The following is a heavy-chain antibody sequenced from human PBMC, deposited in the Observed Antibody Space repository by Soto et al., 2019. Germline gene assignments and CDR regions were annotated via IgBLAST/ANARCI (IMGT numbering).Heavy chain of an antibody. J-gene: IGHJ4*02. CDR3: ARGQYYDFWSGYYGY. D-gene: IGHD3-3*01. V-gene: IGHV4-34*01. CDR2: INHSGST. CDR1: GGSFSGYY. Sequence: ASETLSLTCAVYGGSFSGYYWSWIRQPPGKGLEWIGEINHSGSTNYNPSLKSRVTISVDTSKNQFSLKLSSVTAADTAVYYCARGQYYDFWSGYYGYWGQGTLVTV.